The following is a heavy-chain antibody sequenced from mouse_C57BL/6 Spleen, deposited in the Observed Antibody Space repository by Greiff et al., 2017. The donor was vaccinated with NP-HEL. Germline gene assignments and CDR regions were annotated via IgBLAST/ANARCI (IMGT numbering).Heavy chain of an antibody. V-gene: IGHV14-4*01. CDR3: TTYYGSNY. J-gene: IGHJ2*01. CDR2: IDPENGDT. Sequence: VQLQQSGAELVRPGASVKLSCTASGFNIKDDYMHWVKQRPEQGLEWIGWIDPENGDTEYASKFQGKATITADTSSNTAYRQLSSLTSEDTAVYYCTTYYGSNYWGQGTTLTVSS. D-gene: IGHD1-1*01. CDR1: GFNIKDDY.